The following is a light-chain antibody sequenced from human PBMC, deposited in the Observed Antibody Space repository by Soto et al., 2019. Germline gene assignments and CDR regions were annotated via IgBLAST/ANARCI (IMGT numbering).Light chain of an antibody. CDR2: GAS. CDR1: QSLRSN. J-gene: IGKJ1*01. V-gene: IGKV3D-15*01. Sequence: EIVLTQSPGTLSLSPGERATLSCRASQSLRSNFLAWYQQKPGQAPRLLISGASSRATGIPARFSGSGSGTEFTLTISSLQSEDFAVYYCQQYNNWWTFGQGTKVDIK. CDR3: QQYNNWWT.